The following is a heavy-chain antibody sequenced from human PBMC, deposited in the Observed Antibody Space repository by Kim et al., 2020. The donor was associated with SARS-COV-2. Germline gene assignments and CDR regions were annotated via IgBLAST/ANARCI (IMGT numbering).Heavy chain of an antibody. CDR2: IYSSVST. Sequence: SETLSLTCTVSGGSIIGYYWSWIRQPAGKGLEWIGRIYSSVSTNYNPSLKSRVTMSIDTSNKQFSLKLNSVTAVDTAVYYCARGSADSWGQGTLVTVSS. D-gene: IGHD2-15*01. V-gene: IGHV4-4*07. CDR1: GGSIIGYY. CDR3: ARGSADS. J-gene: IGHJ4*02.